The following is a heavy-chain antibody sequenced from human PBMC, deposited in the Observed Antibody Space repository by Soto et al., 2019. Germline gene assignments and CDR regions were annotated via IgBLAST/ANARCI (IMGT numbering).Heavy chain of an antibody. Sequence: SETLSLTCTVSGGSISSGDCYWCWIRQPPGKGLEWIGYIYYSGSTYYNPSLKSRVTISVDTSKNQFSLKLSSVTAADTAVYYCARDKYSSSSEFDYWGQGTLVTVSS. CDR2: IYYSGST. CDR3: ARDKYSSSSEFDY. V-gene: IGHV4-30-4*01. D-gene: IGHD6-6*01. J-gene: IGHJ4*02. CDR1: GGSISSGDCY.